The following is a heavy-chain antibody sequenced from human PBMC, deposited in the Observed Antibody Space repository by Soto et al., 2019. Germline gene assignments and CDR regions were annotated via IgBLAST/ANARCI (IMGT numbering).Heavy chain of an antibody. J-gene: IGHJ6*02. CDR1: GGTFSSYA. CDR3: ARGYFWTNGMDV. V-gene: IGHV1-69*13. Sequence: SVKVSCKASGGTFSSYAISWVRQAPGQGLEWMGGSIPSFGTANYAQKFQGRVTINADESTSTAYMELSSLRSEDTAVYYCARGYFWTNGMDVWGQGTTVTVSS. D-gene: IGHD3-3*01. CDR2: SIPSFGTA.